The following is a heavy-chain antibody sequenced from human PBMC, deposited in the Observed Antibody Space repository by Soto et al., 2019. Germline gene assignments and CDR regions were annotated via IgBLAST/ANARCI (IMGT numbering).Heavy chain of an antibody. CDR2: MQPSSGRT. CDR1: GYSFTSLD. Sequence: QVRLVQSGAEVREPGASVKVSCKASGYSFTSLDINWVRQTTGQGLEWMGWMQPSSGRTGYAQKFQARVTMTRDTSINTAYMELSSLTSDDTAFYYCARGVTAGVDYWGQGTLVTVSS. J-gene: IGHJ4*02. CDR3: ARGVTAGVDY. D-gene: IGHD1-26*01. V-gene: IGHV1-8*01.